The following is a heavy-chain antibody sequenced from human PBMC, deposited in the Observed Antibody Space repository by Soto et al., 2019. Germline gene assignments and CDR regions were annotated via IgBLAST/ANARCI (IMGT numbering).Heavy chain of an antibody. J-gene: IGHJ4*02. CDR3: AKGPKRAWFAELLFFDY. CDR2: ISYYGSNK. CDR1: GFTFSSYG. Sequence: QVQLVESGGGVVQPRRSLRLSCAASGFTFSSYGMHWVRQAPGKGLEWVAVISYYGSNKYYADSVKGRFTIYVDNSKNTLYLEMNSRRAAGTSVYYCAKGPKRAWFAELLFFDYWGQGTPGTVSS. V-gene: IGHV3-30*18. D-gene: IGHD3-10*01.